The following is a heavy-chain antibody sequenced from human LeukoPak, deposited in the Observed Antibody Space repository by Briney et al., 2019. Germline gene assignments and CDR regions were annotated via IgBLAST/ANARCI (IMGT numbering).Heavy chain of an antibody. D-gene: IGHD7-27*01. Sequence: SGGSLRLSCAASGFTFSSYGMHWVRQAPGKGLEWVAVISYDGSNKYYADSEKGRFTISRDNFKNTLYLQMNSLRAEDTAVYYCATYPEGNWGPDYWGQGTLVTVSS. J-gene: IGHJ4*02. CDR2: ISYDGSNK. V-gene: IGHV3-30*03. CDR1: GFTFSSYG. CDR3: ATYPEGNWGPDY.